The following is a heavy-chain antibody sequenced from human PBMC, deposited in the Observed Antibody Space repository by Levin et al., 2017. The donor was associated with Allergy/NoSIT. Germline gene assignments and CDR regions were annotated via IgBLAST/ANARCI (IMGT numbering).Heavy chain of an antibody. Sequence: GESLKISCAASGFTFSSYAMSWVRQAPGKGLEWVSAISGSGGSTYYADSVKGRFTISRDNSKNTLYLQMNSLRAEDTAVYYCAKDLEAVAGTTCFDYWGQGTLVTVSS. CDR2: ISGSGGST. V-gene: IGHV3-23*01. CDR3: AKDLEAVAGTTCFDY. CDR1: GFTFSSYA. D-gene: IGHD6-19*01. J-gene: IGHJ4*02.